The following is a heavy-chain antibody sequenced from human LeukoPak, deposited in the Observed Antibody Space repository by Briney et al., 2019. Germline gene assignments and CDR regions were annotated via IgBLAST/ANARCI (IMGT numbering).Heavy chain of an antibody. Sequence: PSETLSLTCTVSGGPITTYYWSWIRQPPGKGLEWIGYISSIGGTNYNPSLKSRITISLDTSKNQFSLTVASVTTADTAVYYCAGGADFDYRKVYYFDYWGQGALVSVSS. CDR3: AGGADFDYRKVYYFDY. D-gene: IGHD3-9*01. CDR1: GGPITTYY. J-gene: IGHJ4*02. V-gene: IGHV4-59*01. CDR2: ISSIGGT.